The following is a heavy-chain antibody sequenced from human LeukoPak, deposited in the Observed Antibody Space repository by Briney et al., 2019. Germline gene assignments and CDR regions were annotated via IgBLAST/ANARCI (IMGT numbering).Heavy chain of an antibody. J-gene: IGHJ6*03. CDR1: GGSISSSSYY. CDR3: AREKIGTGTILGKDYYYMDV. D-gene: IGHD1-1*01. V-gene: IGHV4-39*07. CDR2: IYYSGST. Sequence: SETLSLTCTVSGGSISSSSYYWGWIRQPPGKGLEWIGSIYYSGSTYYNPSLKSRVTISVDTSKNQFSLKLSSVTAADTAMYYCAREKIGTGTILGKDYYYMDVWGKGTTVTVSS.